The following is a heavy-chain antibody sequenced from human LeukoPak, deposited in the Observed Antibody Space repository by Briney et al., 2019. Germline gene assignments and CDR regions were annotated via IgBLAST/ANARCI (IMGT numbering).Heavy chain of an antibody. CDR3: ARVYYDSSGYGRDAFDI. D-gene: IGHD3-22*01. CDR1: GFTFSDYS. CDR2: ISSSSSYT. J-gene: IGHJ3*02. V-gene: IGHV3-21*01. Sequence: GGSLRLSCAASGFTFSDYSMNWVRQAPGKGLEWVSSISSSSSYTYYAESLKGRFTISRDNAKNSLYLQMNSLKAGDTAVYYCARVYYDSSGYGRDAFDIWGQGTMVTVSS.